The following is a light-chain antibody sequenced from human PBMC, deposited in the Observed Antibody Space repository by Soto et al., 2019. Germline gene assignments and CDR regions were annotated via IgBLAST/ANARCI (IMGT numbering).Light chain of an antibody. CDR1: INDVGGYNY. J-gene: IGLJ2*01. CDR3: SSYTITSTCV. CDR2: EVT. V-gene: IGLV2-14*01. Sequence: QSALTQPASVSGSPGQSITISCTGTINDVGGYNYVSWYQHHPGKAPKLMIYEVTNRPSGVSDRFSGSKSGNTASLTISGLQAEDEADHYCSSYTITSTCVFGGGTKLTVL.